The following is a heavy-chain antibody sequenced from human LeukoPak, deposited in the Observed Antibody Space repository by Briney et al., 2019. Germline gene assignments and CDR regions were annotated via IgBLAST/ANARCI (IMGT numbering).Heavy chain of an antibody. CDR1: GYTLTELS. D-gene: IGHD3-9*01. V-gene: IGHV1-24*01. CDR2: FDPEDGET. CDR3: ATDGYYDILTGSRPSSFDY. J-gene: IGHJ4*02. Sequence: SVKVSCKVSGYTLTELSMHWVRQAPGKGLEWMGGFDPEDGETIYAQKFQGRVTMTEDTSTDTAYMELSSLRSEDTAVYYCATDGYYDILTGSRPSSFDYWGQGTLVTVSS.